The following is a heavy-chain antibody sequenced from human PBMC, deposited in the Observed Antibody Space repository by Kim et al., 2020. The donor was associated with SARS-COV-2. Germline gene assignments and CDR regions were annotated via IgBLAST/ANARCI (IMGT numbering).Heavy chain of an antibody. Sequence: SVKSRITINPDTSKNQFSLQLNSVTPEDTAVYYCARGGGVGATKSLAFDIWGQGTMVTVSS. J-gene: IGHJ3*02. V-gene: IGHV6-1*01. D-gene: IGHD1-26*01. CDR3: ARGGGVGATKSLAFDI.